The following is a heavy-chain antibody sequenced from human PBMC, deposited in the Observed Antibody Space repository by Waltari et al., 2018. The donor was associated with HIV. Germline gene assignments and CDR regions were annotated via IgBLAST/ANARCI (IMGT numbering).Heavy chain of an antibody. Sequence: QVQLVQSGAEVKKPGSSVKVSCKASGGTFSSYAISWVRQAPGQGLEWMGGIIPIFGTANYAQKFQGRVTMTADESTSTAYMELSSLRSEDTAVYYCARSPGYCSSTSCYEYFQHWGQGTLVTVSS. D-gene: IGHD2-2*01. V-gene: IGHV1-69*01. CDR2: IIPIFGTA. J-gene: IGHJ1*01. CDR1: GGTFSSYA. CDR3: ARSPGYCSSTSCYEYFQH.